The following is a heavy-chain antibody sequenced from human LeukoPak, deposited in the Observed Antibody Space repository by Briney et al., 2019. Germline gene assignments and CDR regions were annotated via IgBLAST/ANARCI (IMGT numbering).Heavy chain of an antibody. CDR2: IYPGDSGT. J-gene: IGHJ4*02. CDR3: ARHTRDSTPLFDY. CDR1: GYSFTNYW. Sequence: GESLKISCKGSGYSFTNYWIGWVRQLPGKGVEWMGIIYPGDSGTRYSPSFQGQLTISADKTIGTAYLQWSSLKASDTAMYYCARHTRDSTPLFDYRGQGALVTVSS. V-gene: IGHV5-51*01. D-gene: IGHD2-21*02.